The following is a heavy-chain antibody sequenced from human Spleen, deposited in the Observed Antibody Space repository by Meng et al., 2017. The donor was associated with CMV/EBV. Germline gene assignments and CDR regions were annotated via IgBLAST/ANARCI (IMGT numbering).Heavy chain of an antibody. CDR1: GFTFSSYV. D-gene: IGHD1-26*01. Sequence: SGFTFSSYVMSWVRQAPGKGLEWVSSISTSGGITYYADSVQGRFTISRDNSRNTLYLQMNRLRAEDTAVYYCAKFPPAGGSYFYFDYWGQGTLVTVSS. CDR2: ISTSGGIT. J-gene: IGHJ4*02. CDR3: AKFPPAGGSYFYFDY. V-gene: IGHV3-23*01.